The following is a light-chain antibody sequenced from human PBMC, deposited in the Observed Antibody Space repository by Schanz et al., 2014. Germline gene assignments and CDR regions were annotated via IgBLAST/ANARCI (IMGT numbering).Light chain of an antibody. CDR1: SSDVGGYDY. Sequence: QSALTQPASVSGSPGQSITISCTGTSSDVGGYDYVSWYQQHPGKAPKLMIYDVNNRPSGVSHRFSGSKSGTTASLTISGLLAEDEADYYCSSYTSSSTLLFGGGTKLTVL. V-gene: IGLV2-14*03. CDR2: DVN. CDR3: SSYTSSSTLL. J-gene: IGLJ2*01.